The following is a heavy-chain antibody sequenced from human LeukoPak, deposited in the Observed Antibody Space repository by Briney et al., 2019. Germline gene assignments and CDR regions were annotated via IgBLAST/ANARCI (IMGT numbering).Heavy chain of an antibody. V-gene: IGHV3-30*18. CDR1: GFTFSSYA. CDR3: AKSLNFHGSIPLGAFDF. D-gene: IGHD2/OR15-2a*01. J-gene: IGHJ3*01. CDR2: ISWDTSDR. Sequence: GGSLRLSCAVSGFTFSSYAMHWVRQAPGKGLEWVAVISWDTSDRYYTDSVRGGFTISRDNAKKTLYLQINNVRTEDTAVYYCAKSLNFHGSIPLGAFDFWGQGTAVTVSS.